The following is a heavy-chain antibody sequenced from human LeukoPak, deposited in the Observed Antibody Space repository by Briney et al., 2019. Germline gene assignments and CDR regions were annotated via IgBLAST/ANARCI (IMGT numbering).Heavy chain of an antibody. D-gene: IGHD3-3*01. J-gene: IGHJ3*02. V-gene: IGHV3-21*01. Sequence: PGGSLRLSCAASGFTFSSYSMNWVRQAPGKGLDWVSSISSSSSYLYYADSVKGRFTISRDNAKNSLYLQMNSLRAEDTAVYYCARGAQGGYDFWSGYYPHDAFDIWGQGTMVTVSS. CDR1: GFTFSSYS. CDR2: ISSSSSYL. CDR3: ARGAQGGYDFWSGYYPHDAFDI.